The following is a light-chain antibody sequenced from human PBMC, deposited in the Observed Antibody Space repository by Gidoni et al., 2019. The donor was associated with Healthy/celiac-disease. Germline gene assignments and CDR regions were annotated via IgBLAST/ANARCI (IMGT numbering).Light chain of an antibody. V-gene: IGKV3-11*01. J-gene: IGKJ4*01. CDR3: QQHSNWPLT. CDR1: QSVSSY. CDR2: DAS. Sequence: DIVLTQSPATLSLSPGERATLSCRASQSVSSYLAWYQQKTGQAPRLLIYDASNRATGIPARFSGSGSGTDFTLTISSLEPEDFAVYYCQQHSNWPLTFGGXTKVEIK.